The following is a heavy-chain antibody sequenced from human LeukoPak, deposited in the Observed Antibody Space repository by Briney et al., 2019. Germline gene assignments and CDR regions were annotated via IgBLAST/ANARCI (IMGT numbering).Heavy chain of an antibody. CDR2: IIWNGGSR. V-gene: IGHV3-20*04. CDR3: SKDMTYGSGSYYGLYYYYMDV. Sequence: GGSLRLSCAASGFNFDDYVMSWVRQAPGKGLEWVSGIIWNGGSRGYADSVKVRFTISRDNARNSLYLQMNRLRADDTAVYYCSKDMTYGSGSYYGLYYYYMDVWGKGTTVTISS. D-gene: IGHD3-10*01. CDR1: GFNFDDYV. J-gene: IGHJ6*03.